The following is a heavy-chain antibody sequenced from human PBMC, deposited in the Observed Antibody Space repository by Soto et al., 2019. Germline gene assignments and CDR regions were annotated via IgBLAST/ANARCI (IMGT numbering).Heavy chain of an antibody. CDR1: GFTFSSYD. CDR3: ARALSLRAYYGMDV. CDR2: IGTAGDT. Sequence: GGVLRLSCAASGFTFSSYDMHWVRQATGKGLEWVSAIGTAGDTYYPGSVKGRFTISRENAKNSLYLQMNSLRAGDTAVYYCARALSLRAYYGMDVWGQGTTVTVSS. V-gene: IGHV3-13*01. D-gene: IGHD3-10*01. J-gene: IGHJ6*02.